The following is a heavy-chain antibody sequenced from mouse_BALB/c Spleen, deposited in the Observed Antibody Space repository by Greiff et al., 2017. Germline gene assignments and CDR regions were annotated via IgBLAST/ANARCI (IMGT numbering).Heavy chain of an antibody. J-gene: IGHJ2*01. CDR3: ARDGYSNFDY. Sequence: EVMLVESGGGLVQPGGSLRLSCATSGFTFTDYYMNWVRQPPGKALEWLGFIRNKANGYTTEYSASVKGRFTISRDNSQSILYLQMNTLRAEDSATYYCARDGYSNFDYWGQGTTLTVSS. CDR1: GFTFTDYY. CDR2: IRNKANGYTT. V-gene: IGHV7-3*02.